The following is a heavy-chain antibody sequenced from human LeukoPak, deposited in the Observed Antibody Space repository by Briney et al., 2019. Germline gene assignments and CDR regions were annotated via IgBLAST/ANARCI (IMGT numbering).Heavy chain of an antibody. CDR2: INHSGCT. CDR3: ARGPVRGVIISYYGMDV. V-gene: IGHV4-34*01. CDR1: GGSFSGYY. D-gene: IGHD3-10*02. Sequence: SETLSLTCAVYGGSFSGYYWSWIRQPPGKGLEWIGEINHSGCTNYNPSLKSRVTISVDTSKNQFSLKLSSVTAADTAVYYCARGPVRGVIISYYGMDVWGQGTTVTVSS. J-gene: IGHJ6*02.